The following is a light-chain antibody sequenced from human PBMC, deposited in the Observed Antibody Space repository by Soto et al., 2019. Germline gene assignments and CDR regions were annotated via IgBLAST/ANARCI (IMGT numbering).Light chain of an antibody. CDR2: EVT. CDR1: SSDVGDYDY. J-gene: IGLJ1*01. CDR3: CSYSSSTAFYV. Sequence: QSALTQPASVSGSPRQSITISCTGSSSDVGDYDYVSWYQQHPDTAPKLIIYEVTNRPSGVSNRFSGSKSGNTASLTISGLQAEDEADYYCCSYSSSTAFYVFGTGTKLTVL. V-gene: IGLV2-14*01.